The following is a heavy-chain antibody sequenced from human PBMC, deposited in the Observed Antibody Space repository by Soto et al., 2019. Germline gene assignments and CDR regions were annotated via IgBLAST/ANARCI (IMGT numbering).Heavy chain of an antibody. CDR3: AKDCCSVGYGGTCYFQAPDY. CDR1: GFTFSSYA. V-gene: IGHV3-23*01. Sequence: EVQLLESGGGLVQPGGSLRLSCAASGFTFSSYAMSWVRQAPGKGLEWVSGIDVSGRNTYYADSVKGRFTISRDNSKNTLSVQMDSLRVEDTALYYCAKDCCSVGYGGTCYFQAPDYWGQGTLVTVSS. D-gene: IGHD2-21*01. CDR2: IDVSGRNT. J-gene: IGHJ4*02.